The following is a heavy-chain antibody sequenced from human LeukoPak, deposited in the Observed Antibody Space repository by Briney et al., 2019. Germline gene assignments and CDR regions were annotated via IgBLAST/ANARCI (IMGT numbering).Heavy chain of an antibody. V-gene: IGHV4-59*01. CDR2: IYYSGST. J-gene: IGHJ4*02. CDR3: ARDRWLGY. CDR1: GGPISSYY. Sequence: SETLSLTCTVSGGPISSYYWSWVRQPPGKGLEWIGYIYYSGSTNYNPSLKSRVTISVDTSKNQFSLKVSSVTAADTAVYYCARDRWLGYWGQGTLVTVSS. D-gene: IGHD5-18*01.